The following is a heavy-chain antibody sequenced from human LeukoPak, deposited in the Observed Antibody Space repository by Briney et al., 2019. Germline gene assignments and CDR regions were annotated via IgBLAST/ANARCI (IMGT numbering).Heavy chain of an antibody. D-gene: IGHD1-14*01. J-gene: IGHJ4*02. CDR3: VKHETGPEY. CDR1: GFTFSSYA. V-gene: IGHV3-23*01. CDR2: ISGSGGST. Sequence: GGSLRLSCAASGFTFSSYAMSWVRQAPGKGLEWVSAISGSGGSTYYADSVKGRFTISRDNAKNSLYLQMYSLRVEDTAVYYCVKHETGPEYWGQGTLVAVSS.